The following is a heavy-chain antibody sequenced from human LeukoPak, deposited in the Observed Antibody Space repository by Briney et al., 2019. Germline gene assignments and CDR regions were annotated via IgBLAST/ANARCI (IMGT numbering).Heavy chain of an antibody. CDR1: TVSSSSSSYY. V-gene: IGHV4-39*01. Sequence: PSETLSLTCTGSTVSSSSSSYYWGWIRQPPGKGLERSGCIDYSGSTYYNPSLKSRATISVDTSKNQFSLKLSSVTAADTSGHYCARQGDGYKVPLFVYWGQGTLVSVSS. CDR3: ARQGDGYKVPLFVY. J-gene: IGHJ4*02. CDR2: IDYSGST. D-gene: IGHD5-24*01.